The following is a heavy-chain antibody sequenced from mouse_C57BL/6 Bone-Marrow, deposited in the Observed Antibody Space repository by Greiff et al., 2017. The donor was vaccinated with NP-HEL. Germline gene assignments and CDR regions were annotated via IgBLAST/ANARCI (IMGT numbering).Heavy chain of an antibody. V-gene: IGHV5-6*01. CDR2: ISSGGSYT. CDR3: ANYYAMDY. CDR1: GFTFSSYG. Sequence: EVKLVESGGDLVKPGGSLKLSCAASGFTFSSYGMSWVRQTPDKRLEWVATISSGGSYTYCPDSVKGRFTISRDNAKNTLYLQMSSLKSEDTAMYYCANYYAMDYWGQGTSVTVSS. J-gene: IGHJ4*01.